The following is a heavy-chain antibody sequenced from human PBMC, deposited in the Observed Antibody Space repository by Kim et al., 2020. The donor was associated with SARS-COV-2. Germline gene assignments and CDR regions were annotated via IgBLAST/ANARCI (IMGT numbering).Heavy chain of an antibody. CDR3: ARNWNYDTHDY. CDR1: GFTFSDYY. V-gene: IGHV3-11*01. Sequence: GGSLRLSCAASGFTFSDYYMSWLRQAPGKGLEWISHMNSDTIKYADSVKGRFTISRDNAKKSLYLQMTSLRVEDTAVYFCARNWNYDTHDYWGQGTLVTV. J-gene: IGHJ4*02. D-gene: IGHD3-22*01. CDR2: MNSDTI.